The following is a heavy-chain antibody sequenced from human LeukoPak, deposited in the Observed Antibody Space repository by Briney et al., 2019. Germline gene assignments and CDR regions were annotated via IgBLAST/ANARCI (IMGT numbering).Heavy chain of an antibody. J-gene: IGHJ6*02. D-gene: IGHD3-10*01. CDR1: GFTFNNYG. CDR3: ARGFYSGSGTRGGMDV. V-gene: IGHV3-30*03. CDR2: ISYDGSNK. Sequence: GGSLRLSCAASGFTFNNYGMHWVRQVPGKELEWVTVISYDGSNKYYADSVKGRFTISRDNSKNTLHLQMNSLRAEDTAVYYCARGFYSGSGTRGGMDVWGQGTTVTVSS.